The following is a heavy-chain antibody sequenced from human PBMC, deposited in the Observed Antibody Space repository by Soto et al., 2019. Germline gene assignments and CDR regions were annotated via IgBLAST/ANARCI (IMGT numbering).Heavy chain of an antibody. CDR3: AREGSGTTVGFDS. CDR1: GYTFTSFD. D-gene: IGHD1-1*01. Sequence: QVQLVQSGAEVKKPGASVKVSCKASGYTFTSFDINWVRQAAGQGLEWMGWMNPNTGNTGYAQKFQGRLTVTRNTSIITAYMELSSLTSEDTAVYYCAREGSGTTVGFDSWGQGTLVTVSS. CDR2: MNPNTGNT. V-gene: IGHV1-8*01. J-gene: IGHJ4*02.